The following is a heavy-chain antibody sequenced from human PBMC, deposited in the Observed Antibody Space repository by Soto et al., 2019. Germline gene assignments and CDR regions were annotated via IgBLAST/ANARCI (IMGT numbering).Heavy chain of an antibody. CDR2: IIPLFGTT. CDR1: GGTFSTYP. J-gene: IGHJ5*02. V-gene: IGHV1-69*01. CDR3: ARGATHGSSWYFSLDP. D-gene: IGHD6-13*01. Sequence: QVQLVQSGAEGRMPGSSVKVSCKASGGTFSTYPINWVRQAPGQGLEWMGGIIPLFGTTNYAQKFKGRVNIAEYESTSTAYMELSSLRSEDADVYYCARGATHGSSWYFSLDPWGQGTLFTVSS.